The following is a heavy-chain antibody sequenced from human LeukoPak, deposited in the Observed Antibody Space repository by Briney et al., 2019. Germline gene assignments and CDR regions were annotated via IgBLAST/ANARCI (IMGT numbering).Heavy chain of an antibody. D-gene: IGHD2-21*02. J-gene: IGHJ5*02. CDR1: GFTFSSYA. CDR3: TTDWGLPNCGGDCYLP. Sequence: GGSLRLSCAASGFTFSSYAMSWVRQAPGKGLEWVGRIKSKYDGETTDYAAPVKGRFTISRDDLDKMVYLQMDSLKTEDTAMYYCTTDWGLPNCGGDCYLPWGQGTLVTVSS. CDR2: IKSKYDGETT. V-gene: IGHV3-15*01.